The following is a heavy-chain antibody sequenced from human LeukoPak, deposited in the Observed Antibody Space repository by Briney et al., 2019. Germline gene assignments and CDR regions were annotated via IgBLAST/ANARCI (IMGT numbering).Heavy chain of an antibody. J-gene: IGHJ4*02. Sequence: PGGSLRLSCAASGFTFSSYGMHWLRQAPGKGLEWVAFIRYDGSNKYYADSVKGRFTISRDNSKNKLYLQMNSLRAEDTAVYYCAKFGRYSSSWFDYWGQGTLVTVSS. D-gene: IGHD6-13*01. CDR3: AKFGRYSSSWFDY. V-gene: IGHV3-30*02. CDR2: IRYDGSNK. CDR1: GFTFSSYG.